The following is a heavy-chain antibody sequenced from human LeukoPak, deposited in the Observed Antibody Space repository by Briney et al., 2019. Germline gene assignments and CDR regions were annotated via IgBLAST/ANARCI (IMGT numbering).Heavy chain of an antibody. J-gene: IGHJ4*02. CDR3: ARKAITVTTFDY. CDR1: GFTFSSYS. Sequence: GGSLRLSCAASGFTFSSYSMNWVRQAPGKGLEWVSSISSSSSYIYYADSVKGRFTISRDNAKNSLYLQMNSLRDEDTAVYYCARKAITVTTFDYWGQGTLVTVSS. V-gene: IGHV3-21*01. D-gene: IGHD4-17*01. CDR2: ISSSSSYI.